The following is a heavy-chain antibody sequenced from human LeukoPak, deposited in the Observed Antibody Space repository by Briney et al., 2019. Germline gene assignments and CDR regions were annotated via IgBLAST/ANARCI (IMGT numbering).Heavy chain of an antibody. CDR2: IHYSGST. J-gene: IGHJ2*01. CDR1: GVSISSSSITYY. D-gene: IGHD5-18*01. Sequence: SETLSLTCTVSGVSISSSSITYYWRGPRHPPLSVLELNGSIHYSGSTYYNPSLKSRVTLSVDTSEKQFSLKLSSVTAADTAVYCARQLRGYSSVGYFDLWGRGTLVTVSS. V-gene: IGHV4-39*01. CDR3: ARQLRGYSSVGYFDL.